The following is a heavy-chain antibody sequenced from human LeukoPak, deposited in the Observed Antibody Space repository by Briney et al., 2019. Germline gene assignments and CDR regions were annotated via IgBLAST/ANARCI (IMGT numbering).Heavy chain of an antibody. Sequence: PSETLSLTCAVYGGSFSGYYWSWIRQPPGKGLEWIGEINHSGSTNYNPSLKSRVTISVDTSKNQFSLKLSSVTAADTAVYYCAKDSLADIGCWGQGTLVTVSS. CDR3: AKDSLADIGC. D-gene: IGHD3-16*01. J-gene: IGHJ4*02. CDR2: INHSGST. V-gene: IGHV4-34*01. CDR1: GGSFSGYY.